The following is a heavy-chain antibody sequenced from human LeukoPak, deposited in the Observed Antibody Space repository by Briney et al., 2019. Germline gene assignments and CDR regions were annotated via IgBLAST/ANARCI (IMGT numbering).Heavy chain of an antibody. V-gene: IGHV4-39*01. D-gene: IGHD6-13*01. CDR3: ARPESKGQLVLDAFDI. CDR2: IYYSGST. J-gene: IGHJ3*02. CDR1: GGSISSSSYY. Sequence: PSETLSLTCTVSGGSISSSSYYWGWIRQPPGKGLEWIGSIYYSGSTYYNPSLKSRVTISVDTSKSQFSLKLSSVTAADTAVYYCARPESKGQLVLDAFDIWGQGTMVTVSS.